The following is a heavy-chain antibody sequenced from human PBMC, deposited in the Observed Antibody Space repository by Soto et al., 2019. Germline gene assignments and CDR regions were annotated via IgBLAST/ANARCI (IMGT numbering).Heavy chain of an antibody. CDR3: AKDSRSHPQGWFDP. J-gene: IGHJ5*02. CDR1: GFTFSSYA. V-gene: IGHV3-23*01. CDR2: ISGSGDYT. D-gene: IGHD2-15*01. Sequence: EVQLLESGGGLVQPGESLRLSCAASGFTFSSYAMTWVRQAPGKGLEWVLSISGSGDYTYFADSVKGRFTISRDNSKDTLYLQMSSLRVEDTAIYYCAKDSRSHPQGWFDPWGQGTLVTVSS.